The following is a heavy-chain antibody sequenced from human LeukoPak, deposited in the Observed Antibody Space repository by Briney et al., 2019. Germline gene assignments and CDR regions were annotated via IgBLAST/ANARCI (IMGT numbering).Heavy chain of an antibody. Sequence: SETLSLTCTVSGGSISSYYWSWIRQPPGKGLEWIGYIYYSGSTNYNPSLKSRVSMSVDTSKNQFSLNLRSVTAADTAVYYCARGGPQYYYMDVWGKGATVTVSS. CDR1: GGSISSYY. CDR3: ARGGPQYYYMDV. V-gene: IGHV4-59*01. J-gene: IGHJ6*03. CDR2: IYYSGST.